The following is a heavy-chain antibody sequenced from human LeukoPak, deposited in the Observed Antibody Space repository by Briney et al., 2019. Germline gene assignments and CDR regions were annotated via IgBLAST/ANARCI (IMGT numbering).Heavy chain of an antibody. CDR1: GFTFDDYA. Sequence: GRSLRLSCAASGFTFDDYAMHWVRQAPGKGLEWVSGISWNSGSIGYADSVKGRFTISRDNAKNSLYLQMNSLRADDTAVYYCYYRVSSGYLTWGQGTLVAVSS. CDR3: YYRVSSGYLT. J-gene: IGHJ4*02. CDR2: ISWNSGSI. D-gene: IGHD3-22*01. V-gene: IGHV3-9*01.